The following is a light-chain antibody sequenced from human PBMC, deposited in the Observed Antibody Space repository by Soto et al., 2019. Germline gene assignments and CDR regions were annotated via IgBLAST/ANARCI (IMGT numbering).Light chain of an antibody. Sequence: QSVLTQPPSASGTPGQRVTISCSGSNSNIGSHTVNWYQQLPGTAPKLLISSNAQRPSGVPDRISGSKSGTSASLAISGLQSEDEADYFCAAWDDSLNGYVFGPGTKLTVL. CDR2: SNA. J-gene: IGLJ1*01. CDR3: AAWDDSLNGYV. V-gene: IGLV1-44*01. CDR1: NSNIGSHT.